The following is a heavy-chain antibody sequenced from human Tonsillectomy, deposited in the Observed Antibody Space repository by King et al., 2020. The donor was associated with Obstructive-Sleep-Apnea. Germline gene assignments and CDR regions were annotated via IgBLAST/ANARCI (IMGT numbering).Heavy chain of an antibody. CDR1: GGSFSNYY. CDR2: IYYSGST. D-gene: IGHD6-19*01. Sequence: VQLQESGPGLVKPSETLSLTCTVSGGSFSNYYWTWIRQPPGKGLEWIGYIYYSGSTNCNPSLKSRVTVSVDTSKNQLSLNLTSVTAADTAVYYCARGVPRSKLESGWAPFDIWGQGTMVTVSS. J-gene: IGHJ3*02. CDR3: ARGVPRSKLESGWAPFDI. V-gene: IGHV4-59*01.